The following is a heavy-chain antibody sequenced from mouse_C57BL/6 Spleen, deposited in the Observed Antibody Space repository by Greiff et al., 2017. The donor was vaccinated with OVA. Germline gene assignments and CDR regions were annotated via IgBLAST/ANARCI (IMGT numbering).Heavy chain of an antibody. CDR3: ARGRGFYAMDY. V-gene: IGHV1-52*01. Sequence: VQLQQSGAELVRPGSSVKLSCKASGYTFTSYWMHWVKQRPIQGLEWIGNIDPSDSETHYNQKFKDKATLTVDKSSSTAYMQLSSLTSEDAAVYYCARGRGFYAMDYWGQGTSVTVSS. CDR2: IDPSDSET. J-gene: IGHJ4*01. CDR1: GYTFTSYW.